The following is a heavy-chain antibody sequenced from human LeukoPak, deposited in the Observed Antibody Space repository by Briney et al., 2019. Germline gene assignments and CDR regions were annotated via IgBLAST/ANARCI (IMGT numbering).Heavy chain of an antibody. CDR1: GFTFSSYW. V-gene: IGHV3-74*03. D-gene: IGHD2-2*01. J-gene: IGHJ4*02. Sequence: SGGSLRLSCAASGFTFSSYWMHWVRQAPGKGLVGVARISSDGSSTTYADSVKGRFTISRDNAKNTLYLQMNSLRVEDTAVYYCARDLVVTSGYWGQGTLVTVSS. CDR2: ISSDGSST. CDR3: ARDLVVTSGY.